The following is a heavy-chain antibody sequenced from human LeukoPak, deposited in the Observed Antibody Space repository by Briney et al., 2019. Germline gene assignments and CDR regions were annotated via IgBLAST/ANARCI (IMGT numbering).Heavy chain of an antibody. V-gene: IGHV4-34*01. Sequence: PSETLSLTCTVYGASFSAYYWSWIRQPPETGLEWIGEINHSGSTNYNPSLKSRVAISVDTSKNHCTLKLNSVTAADTAVYYCARGEVYDAFDIWGQGTMVTVSS. J-gene: IGHJ3*02. CDR1: GASFSAYY. CDR2: INHSGST. CDR3: ARGEVYDAFDI.